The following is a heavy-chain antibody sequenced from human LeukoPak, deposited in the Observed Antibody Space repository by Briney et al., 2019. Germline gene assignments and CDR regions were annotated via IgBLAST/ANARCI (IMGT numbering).Heavy chain of an antibody. J-gene: IGHJ4*02. Sequence: ASVKVSCKVSGYTLTELSMHWVRQAPGKGLEWMGGFDPKDGETIYAQKFQGRVTMTEDTSTDTAYIELSSLRSEDTAVYYCATDHLSMGLFHWGQGTLVTVSS. D-gene: IGHD3-22*01. CDR2: FDPKDGET. CDR3: ATDHLSMGLFH. V-gene: IGHV1-24*01. CDR1: GYTLTELS.